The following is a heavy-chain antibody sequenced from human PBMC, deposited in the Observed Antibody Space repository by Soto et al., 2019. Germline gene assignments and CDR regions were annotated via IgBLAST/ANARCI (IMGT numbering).Heavy chain of an antibody. Sequence: GASVKVSCKASGDIFTSHYMHWLRQAPGQGLEWMGYIAPSVGSTAYAQEFQGRVTMTRDMSSSSVYMELSSLRSDDTAMYYCASEKGGFDIWGQGTVVTFSS. CDR2: IAPSVGST. CDR1: GDIFTSHY. J-gene: IGHJ3*02. V-gene: IGHV1-46*01. CDR3: ASEKGGFDI. D-gene: IGHD2-15*01.